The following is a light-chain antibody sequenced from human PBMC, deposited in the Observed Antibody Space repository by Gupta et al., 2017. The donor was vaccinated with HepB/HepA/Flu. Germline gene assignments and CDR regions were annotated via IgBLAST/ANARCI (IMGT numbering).Light chain of an antibody. Sequence: EVVLTQSPATLSLSPGERATLSCGASQSVSTSYLAWYQQKPGLAPRLLIYDASNRATGIPDRFSGSGSGTDCTLTISSLEPEDSALYYCHQFGTSYPTFGQGTKVEIK. CDR2: DAS. CDR3: HQFGTSYPT. V-gene: IGKV3D-20*01. J-gene: IGKJ1*01. CDR1: QSVSTSY.